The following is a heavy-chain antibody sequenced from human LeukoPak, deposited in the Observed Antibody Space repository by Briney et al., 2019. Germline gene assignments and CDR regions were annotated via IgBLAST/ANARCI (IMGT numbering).Heavy chain of an antibody. CDR2: ISAYNGNT. CDR1: GYTFTSYG. D-gene: IGHD3-10*01. J-gene: IGHJ6*03. V-gene: IGHV1-18*01. CDR3: ARVTMVRGVIYYYYYHMDV. Sequence: ASVKVSCKASGYTFTSYGISWVRQAPGQGLEWMGWISAYNGNTNYAQKLQGRVTRTTDTSTSTAYMELRSLRSDDSAVYYCARVTMVRGVIYYYYYHMDVWGKGTTVTVSS.